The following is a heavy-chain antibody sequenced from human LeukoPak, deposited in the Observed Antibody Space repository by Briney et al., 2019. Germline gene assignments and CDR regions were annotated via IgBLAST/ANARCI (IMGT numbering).Heavy chain of an antibody. J-gene: IGHJ4*02. V-gene: IGHV1-2*02. D-gene: IGHD3-22*01. CDR3: ARGLTSEDSRAFYSYFDS. CDR1: EYTFTGYY. Sequence: ASVKVSCKASEYTFTGYYMHWVRQAPGQGLEWMGWINPDGGGTNSAQKFQGRITMTRDTSISTAYMELTSLRSGDTAVYYCARGLTSEDSRAFYSYFDSWGQGTLVTVSS. CDR2: INPDGGGT.